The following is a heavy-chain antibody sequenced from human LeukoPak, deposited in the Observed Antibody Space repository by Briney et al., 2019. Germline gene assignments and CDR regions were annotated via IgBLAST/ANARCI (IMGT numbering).Heavy chain of an antibody. Sequence: SETLSLTCTVSGGSISRSTYYWGWIRQPPGKGLEWIGSIYYSGSTYYNPSLKSRVTISVDTSKNQFSLKLSSVTAADTAVYYCAPEATVGDYFDYWGQGTLVTVSS. CDR2: IYYSGST. J-gene: IGHJ4*02. CDR1: GGSISRSTYY. CDR3: APEATVGDYFDY. D-gene: IGHD4-23*01. V-gene: IGHV4-39*01.